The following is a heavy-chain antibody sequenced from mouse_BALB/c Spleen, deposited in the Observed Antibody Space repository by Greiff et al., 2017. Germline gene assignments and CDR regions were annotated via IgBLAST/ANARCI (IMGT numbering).Heavy chain of an antibody. Sequence: VQLQQPGAELVKPGASVKLSCKASGYTFTSYYMYWVKQRPGQGLEWIGGINPSNGGTNFNEKFKSKATLTVDKSSSTAYMQLSSLTSEDSAVYYCARLDDGYYYAMDYWGQGTSVTVSS. CDR3: ARLDDGYYYAMDY. V-gene: IGHV1S81*02. J-gene: IGHJ4*01. D-gene: IGHD2-3*01. CDR2: INPSNGGT. CDR1: GYTFTSYY.